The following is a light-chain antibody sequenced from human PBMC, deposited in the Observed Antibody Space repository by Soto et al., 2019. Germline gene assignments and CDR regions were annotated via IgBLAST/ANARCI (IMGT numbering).Light chain of an antibody. CDR1: QSISNY. V-gene: IGKV1-39*01. CDR3: QQSYSTPRT. CDR2: AAS. J-gene: IGKJ1*01. Sequence: DIQMTQSPSPLSASVGDRVTITCRASQSISNYLNWYQQKPGKAPKLLMYAASSLQSGVPSRFSGSGSGTDFTLTISSLQPEDFATYYCQQSYSTPRTVGQGTKVEIK.